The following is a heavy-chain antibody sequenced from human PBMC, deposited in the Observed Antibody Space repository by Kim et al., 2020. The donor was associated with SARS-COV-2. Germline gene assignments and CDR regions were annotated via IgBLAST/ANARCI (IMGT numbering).Heavy chain of an antibody. J-gene: IGHJ4*02. CDR1: GVSFSGYY. Sequence: SETLSLTCAVYGVSFSGYYWSWIRQPPGKGLEWIGEINHSGSTNYNPSLKSRVTISVDTSKNQFALKLSSVTAADTAVYYCARGARITIFGVVIRRDASFDYWGEGTLVTVSS. D-gene: IGHD3-3*01. V-gene: IGHV4-34*01. CDR2: INHSGST. CDR3: ARGARITIFGVVIRRDASFDY.